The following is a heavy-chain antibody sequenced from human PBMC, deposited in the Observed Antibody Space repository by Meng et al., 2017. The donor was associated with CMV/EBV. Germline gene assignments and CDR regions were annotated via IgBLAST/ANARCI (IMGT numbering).Heavy chain of an antibody. J-gene: IGHJ3*02. V-gene: IGHV4-34*01. CDR2: INHSGST. CDR1: GGSFSGYY. Sequence: ESLKISCAVYGGSFSGYYWSWIRQPPGKGLEWIGEINHSGSTNYNPSLKSRVTISVDTSKSQFSLKLSSVTAADTAVYYCARGGALAAFDIWGQGTMVTVSS. CDR3: ARGGALAAFDI. D-gene: IGHD3-16*01.